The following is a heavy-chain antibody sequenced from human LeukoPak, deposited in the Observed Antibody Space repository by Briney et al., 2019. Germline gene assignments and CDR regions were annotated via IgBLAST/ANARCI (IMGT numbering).Heavy chain of an antibody. CDR1: GGTFSSYA. D-gene: IGHD6-6*01. J-gene: IGHJ6*03. V-gene: IGHV1-2*02. CDR3: ARDRKSSSSSNYYYYMDV. Sequence: ASVKVSCKASGGTFSSYAISWVRQAPGQGLEWMGWINPNSGGTNYAQKFQGRVTMTRDTSISTAYMELSRLRSDDTAVYYCARDRKSSSSSNYYYYMDVWGKGTTVTVSS. CDR2: INPNSGGT.